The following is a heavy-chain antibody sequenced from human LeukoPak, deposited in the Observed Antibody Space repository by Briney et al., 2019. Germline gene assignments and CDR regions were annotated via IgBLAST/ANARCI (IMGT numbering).Heavy chain of an antibody. CDR3: ARTSGYSYGPIDY. CDR2: INHSGST. J-gene: IGHJ4*02. CDR1: GGSFSGYY. Sequence: PSETLSLTCAVYGGSFSGYYWSWIRQPPGKGLEWIGEINHSGSTNYNPSLKSRVTISVDTSKNQFSLKLSSLTAADTAVYYCARTSGYSYGPIDYWGQGTLVTVSS. V-gene: IGHV4-34*01. D-gene: IGHD5-18*01.